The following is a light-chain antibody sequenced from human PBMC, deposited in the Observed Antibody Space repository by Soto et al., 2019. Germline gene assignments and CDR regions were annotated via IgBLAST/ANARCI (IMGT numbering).Light chain of an antibody. CDR2: KAC. CDR3: QLNTSSSEA. J-gene: IGKJ1*01. Sequence: DIQITQSPSTLSGSVGDRVTITCRASQTIRSWLGWYQQKPGKAPKLLIYKACTLKSGVPSRIRGRGSGTEFKLTISSPQPDEFGVYYCQLNTSSSEAFGQGSRVDI. CDR1: QTIRSW. V-gene: IGKV1-5*03.